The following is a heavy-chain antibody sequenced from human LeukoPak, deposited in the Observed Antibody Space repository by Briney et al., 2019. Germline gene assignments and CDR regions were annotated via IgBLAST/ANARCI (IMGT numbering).Heavy chain of an antibody. V-gene: IGHV4-34*01. Sequence: SETLSLTCAVYGGSFSGYYWSWIRQPPGKGLEWIGEINHSGSTNYNPSLKSRVTISVDTSKNQFSLKLSSVTAADTAVYYCARVRVPYDSSGYCDNWGQGTLVTVSS. CDR2: INHSGST. J-gene: IGHJ4*02. CDR3: ARVRVPYDSSGYCDN. CDR1: GGSFSGYY. D-gene: IGHD3-22*01.